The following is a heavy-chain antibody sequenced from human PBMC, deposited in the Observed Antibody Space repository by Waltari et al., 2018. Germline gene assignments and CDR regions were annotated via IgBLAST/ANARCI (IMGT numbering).Heavy chain of an antibody. V-gene: IGHV1-69-2*01. CDR1: GYTFTDYY. Sequence: EVQLVQSGAEVKKPGATVKISCKVSGYTFTDYYMHWVQQAPGKGLEWMGLVDPEDGETIYAEKFQGRVTITADTSTDTAYMELSSLRSEDTAVYYCATFGIYCSGGSCYRDWFDPWGQGTLVTVSS. CDR2: VDPEDGET. J-gene: IGHJ5*02. D-gene: IGHD2-15*01. CDR3: ATFGIYCSGGSCYRDWFDP.